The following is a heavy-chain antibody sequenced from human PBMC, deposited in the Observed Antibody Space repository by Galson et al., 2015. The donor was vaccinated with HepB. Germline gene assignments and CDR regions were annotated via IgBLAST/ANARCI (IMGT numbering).Heavy chain of an antibody. Sequence: SLRLSCAASGFTVGNNHMRWVRQAPGQGLEWVSLIYSGGNTFYADSVKGRFTISRDNPKNTLYLQMNSLRAEDTAVYYCARGGIYGGTWGQGTLVTVSS. V-gene: IGHV3-66*01. J-gene: IGHJ4*02. D-gene: IGHD3-3*02. CDR2: IYSGGNT. CDR1: GFTVGNNH. CDR3: ARGGIYGGT.